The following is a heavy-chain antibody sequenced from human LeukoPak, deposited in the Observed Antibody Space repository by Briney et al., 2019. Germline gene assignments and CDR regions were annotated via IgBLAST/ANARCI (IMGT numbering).Heavy chain of an antibody. CDR1: GGSISSYY. J-gene: IGHJ3*02. D-gene: IGHD6-19*01. CDR3: ARTVAGTALSAFDI. CDR2: IYTSGST. Sequence: SETLSLTCTVSGGSISSYYWSWIRQPAGKGLEWIGRIYTSGSTNYNLSLKSRVTMSVDTSKNQFSLKLSSVTAADTAVYYCARTVAGTALSAFDIWGQGTMVTVSS. V-gene: IGHV4-4*07.